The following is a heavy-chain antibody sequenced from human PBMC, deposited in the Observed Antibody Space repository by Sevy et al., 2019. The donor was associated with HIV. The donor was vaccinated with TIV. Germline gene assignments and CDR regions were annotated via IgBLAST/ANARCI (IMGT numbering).Heavy chain of an antibody. V-gene: IGHV3-43*01. CDR1: GFTFDDYT. CDR3: AKAVNKWEPHPGY. J-gene: IGHJ4*02. CDR2: ISWYGGST. D-gene: IGHD1-26*01. Sequence: GGSLRLSCAASGFTFDDYTMHWVRQAPGKGLEWVSLISWYGGSTYYADSVKGRFTISRDNSKNSLYLQMNSLRTEDTALYYCAKAVNKWEPHPGYWGQGTLVTVSS.